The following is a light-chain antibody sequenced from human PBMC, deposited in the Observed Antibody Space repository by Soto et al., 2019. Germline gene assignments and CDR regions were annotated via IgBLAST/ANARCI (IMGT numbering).Light chain of an antibody. V-gene: IGKV1-12*01. CDR3: QQANSFPHT. CDR1: QGINNW. Sequence: DIQMTQSPSSVSASIGDRVTITCRASQGINNWLAWYQQTPGKAPKLLIYATSTLQSGVPSGFSGSGSGTAFTLTISSLQPEDFATYYCQQANSFPHTVGGGTKVEIK. J-gene: IGKJ4*01. CDR2: ATS.